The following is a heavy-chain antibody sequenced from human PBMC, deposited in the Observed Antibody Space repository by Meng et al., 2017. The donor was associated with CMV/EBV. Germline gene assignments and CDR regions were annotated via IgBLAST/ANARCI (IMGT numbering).Heavy chain of an antibody. CDR1: GGSISSGDYY. D-gene: IGHD1-14*01. CDR2: IYYSGST. CDR3: ARVTSRVAGAFDY. Sequence: QVLLQESGPGLVRPSTTLSLTCTVSGGSISSGDYYWSWIRQPPGKGLEWIGYIYYSGSTYYNPSLKSRVTISVDTSKNQFSLKLSSVTAADTAVYYCARVTSRVAGAFDYWGQGTLVTVSS. J-gene: IGHJ4*02. V-gene: IGHV4-30-4*08.